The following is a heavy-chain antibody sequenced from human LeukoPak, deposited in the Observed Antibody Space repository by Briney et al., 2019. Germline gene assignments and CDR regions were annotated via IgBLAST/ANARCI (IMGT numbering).Heavy chain of an antibody. V-gene: IGHV1-2*02. CDR3: TTLSSNAAFDY. J-gene: IGHJ4*02. CDR2: INPNSGDT. D-gene: IGHD6-6*01. CDR1: GYTFSGFY. Sequence: ASVTVSCRASGYTFSGFYMHWVRQAPGQGLEWMGWINPNSGDTKYAQKFQGRVTMTRATSISTAYIESSRIRSDNAAEYYCTTLSSNAAFDYGGQGTLVAVSS.